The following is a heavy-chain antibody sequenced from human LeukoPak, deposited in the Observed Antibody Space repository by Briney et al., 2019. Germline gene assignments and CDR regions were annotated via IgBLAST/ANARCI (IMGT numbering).Heavy chain of an antibody. CDR3: ARGRFAARQWLAIERWFDP. CDR1: GGSISSYY. CDR2: IYTSGST. V-gene: IGHV4-4*07. J-gene: IGHJ5*02. Sequence: PSETLSLTCTVSGGSISSYYWSWIRQPAGKGLEWIGRIYTSGSTNYNPSLKSRVTMSVDTSKNQFSLKLSSVTAADTAVYYCARGRFAARQWLAIERWFDPWGQGTLVTVSS. D-gene: IGHD6-19*01.